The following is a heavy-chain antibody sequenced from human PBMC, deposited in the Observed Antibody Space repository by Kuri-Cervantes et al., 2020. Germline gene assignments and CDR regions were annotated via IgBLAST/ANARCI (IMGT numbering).Heavy chain of an antibody. D-gene: IGHD3-10*01. V-gene: IGHV7-4-1*02. Sequence: ASVKVSCKASGYTFTSYAMNWVRQAPGQGLEWMGWINTNTGNPTYAQGFTGRFVFSLDTSVSTAYLQISSLKAEDTAVYYCARGKARLLWFGELLNDNYGMDVWGQGTTVTVSS. CDR2: INTNTGNP. CDR3: ARGKARLLWFGELLNDNYGMDV. J-gene: IGHJ6*02. CDR1: GYTFTSYA.